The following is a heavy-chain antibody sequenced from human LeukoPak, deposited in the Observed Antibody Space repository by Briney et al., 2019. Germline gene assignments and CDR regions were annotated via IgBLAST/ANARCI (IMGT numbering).Heavy chain of an antibody. J-gene: IGHJ6*03. V-gene: IGHV4-61*02. CDR2: IYTSGST. Sequence: SETLSLTCTVSGGSISSGSYYWSWIRQPAGKGLEWIGRIYTSGSTNYNPSLKSRVTISVDTSKNQFSLKLSSVTAADTAVYYCAREGPLMDYYYYMDVWGKGTTVTASS. D-gene: IGHD3-16*01. CDR1: GGSISSGSYY. CDR3: AREGPLMDYYYYMDV.